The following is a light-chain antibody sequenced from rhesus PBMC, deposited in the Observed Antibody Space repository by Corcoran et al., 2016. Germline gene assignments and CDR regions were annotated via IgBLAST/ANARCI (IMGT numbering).Light chain of an antibody. CDR3: QQHNSYPLT. CDR2: AAS. CDR1: QGISSY. Sequence: DIQMTQSPSSLSASVGDRVTITCRASQGISSYLAWYQQKPGKAPKLLIYAASPLQSGVPSRFSGRGSGTDFTLTFSSLPPEDFATYYCQQHNSYPLTFGGGTKVELK. J-gene: IGKJ4*01. V-gene: IGKV1-25*01.